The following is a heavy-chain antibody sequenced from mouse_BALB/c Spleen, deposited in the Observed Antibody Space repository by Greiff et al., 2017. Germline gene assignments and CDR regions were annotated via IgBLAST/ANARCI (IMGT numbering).Heavy chain of an antibody. J-gene: IGHJ1*01. D-gene: IGHD1-1*01. V-gene: IGHV14-3*02. CDR2: IDPANGNT. CDR3: ARDYYGSSRYWYFDV. Sequence: VQLQQSGAELVKPGASVKLSCTASGFNIKDTYMHWVKQRPEQGLEWIGRIDPANGNTKYDPKFQGKATITADTSSNTAYLQLSSLTSEDTAVYYCARDYYGSSRYWYFDVWGAGTTVTVSS. CDR1: GFNIKDTY.